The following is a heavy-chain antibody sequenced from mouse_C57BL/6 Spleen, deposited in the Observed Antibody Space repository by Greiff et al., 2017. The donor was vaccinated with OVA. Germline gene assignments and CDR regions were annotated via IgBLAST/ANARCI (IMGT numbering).Heavy chain of an antibody. Sequence: QVQLQQPGAELVKPGASVKMSCKASGYTFTSYWITWVKQRPGQGLEWIGDIYPGSGSTNYNEKFKSKATLTVDTSSSTAYMQLSSLTSEDSAVYYCARQLRVQDYAMDYWGQGTSVTVSS. CDR1: GYTFTSYW. CDR3: ARQLRVQDYAMDY. V-gene: IGHV1-55*01. CDR2: IYPGSGST. D-gene: IGHD3-2*02. J-gene: IGHJ4*01.